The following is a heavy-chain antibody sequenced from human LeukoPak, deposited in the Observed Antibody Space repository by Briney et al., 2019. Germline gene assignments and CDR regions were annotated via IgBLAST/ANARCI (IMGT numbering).Heavy chain of an antibody. CDR1: GYTFTGYY. CDR2: ISAYNGNT. Sequence: GASVKVSCKASGYTFTGYYMHWVRQAPGQGLEWMGWISAYNGNTNYAQKLQGRVTMTTDTSTSTAYMELRSLRSDDTAVYYCAMGYYWDPSGFDYWGQGTLVTVSS. CDR3: AMGYYWDPSGFDY. D-gene: IGHD2-15*01. V-gene: IGHV1-18*04. J-gene: IGHJ4*02.